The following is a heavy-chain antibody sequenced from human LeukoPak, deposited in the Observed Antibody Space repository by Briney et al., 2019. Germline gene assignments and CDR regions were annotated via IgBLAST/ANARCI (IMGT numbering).Heavy chain of an antibody. Sequence: GESLKISCKGSGYTFTNYWIGWVRQMLGKGLEWMGIIYPGDSDTRYSPSFQGQVTISADKSISTAYLQWNSLKASDTAMYYCARHHCSGTFCYCDYWGQGTLVTVSS. D-gene: IGHD2-2*01. V-gene: IGHV5-51*01. J-gene: IGHJ4*02. CDR1: GYTFTNYW. CDR3: ARHHCSGTFCYCDY. CDR2: IYPGDSDT.